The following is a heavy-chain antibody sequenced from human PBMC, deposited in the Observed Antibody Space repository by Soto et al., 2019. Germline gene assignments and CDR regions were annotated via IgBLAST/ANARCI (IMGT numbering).Heavy chain of an antibody. CDR2: IYHRCST. V-gene: IGHV4-4*02. J-gene: IGHJ4*02. CDR3: ARVSTGDIVVVPAADAENFDY. CDR1: GGSISSSNW. Sequence: QVQLQESGPGLVKPSGTLSLTCAVSGGSISSSNWWSWVRQPPGKGLEWIGEIYHRCSTKYNPSLKSRVTISVDKSKNQFSLKLSSVTAADTAVYYCARVSTGDIVVVPAADAENFDYWGQGTLVTVSS. D-gene: IGHD2-2*01.